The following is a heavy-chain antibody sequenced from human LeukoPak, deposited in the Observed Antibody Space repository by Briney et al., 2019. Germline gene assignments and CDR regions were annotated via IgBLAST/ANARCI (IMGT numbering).Heavy chain of an antibody. CDR2: ISAYNGNT. Sequence: ASVKVSFKASGYTFTSYGISWVRQAPGQGLEWMGWISAYNGNTNYAQKLQGRVTMTTDTSTSTAYMELRSLRSDDTAVYYCARNRFSYSNPDYWGQGTLVTVSS. CDR3: ARNRFSYSNPDY. J-gene: IGHJ4*02. CDR1: GYTFTSYG. V-gene: IGHV1-18*01. D-gene: IGHD4-11*01.